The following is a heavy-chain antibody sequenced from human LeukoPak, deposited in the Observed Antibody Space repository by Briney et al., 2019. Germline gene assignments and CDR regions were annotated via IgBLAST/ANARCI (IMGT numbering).Heavy chain of an antibody. D-gene: IGHD6-13*01. Sequence: PSETLSLTCTVSGGSISSGGYYWSWIRQHPGKGLEWIGYIYYSGSTYYNPSLKSRVTISVDTSKNHYSLKLSSETAADTAVYYCAREGSSSLYYYGMDVWGQGTTVTVSS. CDR2: IYYSGST. CDR3: AREGSSSLYYYGMDV. V-gene: IGHV4-31*03. CDR1: GGSISSGGYY. J-gene: IGHJ6*02.